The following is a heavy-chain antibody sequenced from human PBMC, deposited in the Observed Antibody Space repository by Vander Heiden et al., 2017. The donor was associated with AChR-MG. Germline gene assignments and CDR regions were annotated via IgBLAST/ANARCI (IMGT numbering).Heavy chain of an antibody. CDR2: IIPICGTA. CDR3: ARAADYGDYDRYYGMDV. V-gene: IGHV1-69*01. J-gene: IGHJ6*02. CDR1: GGTFSSYA. Sequence: QVQLVQSGAEVKKPGSSVKVSCKASGGTFSSYASSGVRQAPGEGLEWMGGIIPICGTANYAQKFQGRVTITADESTSTAYMELSSLRAEDTAVYYCARAADYGDYDRYYGMDVWGQGTTVTVSS. D-gene: IGHD4-17*01.